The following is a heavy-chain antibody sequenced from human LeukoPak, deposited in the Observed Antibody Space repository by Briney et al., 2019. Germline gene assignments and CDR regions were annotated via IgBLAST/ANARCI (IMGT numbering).Heavy chain of an antibody. J-gene: IGHJ6*03. V-gene: IGHV3-73*01. D-gene: IGHD2-2*01. Sequence: PGGSLRLSCAASGFTFSGSAMHWVRQASGKGLEWVGRIRSKANSYATAYAASVKGRFTISRDDSKNTAYLQMNSLKTEDTAVYYCTRSLGYCSSTSCYYYYYMDVWGKGTTVTVSS. CDR2: IRSKANSYAT. CDR1: GFTFSGSA. CDR3: TRSLGYCSSTSCYYYYYMDV.